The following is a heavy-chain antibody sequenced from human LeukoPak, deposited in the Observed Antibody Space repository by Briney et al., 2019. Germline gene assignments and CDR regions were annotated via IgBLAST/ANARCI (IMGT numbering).Heavy chain of an antibody. CDR2: IYSSETT. J-gene: IGHJ4*02. V-gene: IGHV4-59*01. D-gene: IGHD3-9*01. CDR3: ARSWSAGNYGNFDY. Sequence: SETLSLTCTVSGGSITGYHWSWIRQPPGKGLEWIGYIYSSETTNYKSSLKSRVTILGDTSKNQFSLKLSSVTAADTAVYYCARSWSAGNYGNFDYWGQGTLVTVSS. CDR1: GGSITGYH.